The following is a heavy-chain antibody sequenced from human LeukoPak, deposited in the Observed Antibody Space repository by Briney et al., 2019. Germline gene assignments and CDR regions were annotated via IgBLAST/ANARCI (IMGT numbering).Heavy chain of an antibody. J-gene: IGHJ4*02. V-gene: IGHV3-33*01. Sequence: GRSLRLSCAASGFTFSSFGMHWVRQAPGKGLEWVAVIWYDGGNKYYADSVKGRFTISRDNSKNTLYLQMNSLRAEDTAVYYCADPFWSGSPFDYWGQGTLVTVSS. CDR1: GFTFSSFG. CDR3: ADPFWSGSPFDY. CDR2: IWYDGGNK. D-gene: IGHD3-3*01.